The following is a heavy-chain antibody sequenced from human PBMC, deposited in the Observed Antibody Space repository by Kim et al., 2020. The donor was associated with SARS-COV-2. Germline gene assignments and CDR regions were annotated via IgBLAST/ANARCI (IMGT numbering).Heavy chain of an antibody. J-gene: IGHJ6*03. CDR3: ARGCSRASCYEGSMDV. D-gene: IGHD2-2*01. V-gene: IGHV5-51*01. Sequence: GESLKISREASGFSFTTYWIGWVRQMPGKGPEWMGVIHPGDSETKYSASFQGQVTISADKSINTAYLQWSSLQASDTAIYYCARGCSRASCYEGSMDVWG. CDR1: GFSFTTYW. CDR2: IHPGDSET.